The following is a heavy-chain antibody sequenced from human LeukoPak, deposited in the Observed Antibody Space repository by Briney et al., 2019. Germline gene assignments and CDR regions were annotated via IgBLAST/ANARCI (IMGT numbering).Heavy chain of an antibody. CDR1: GGSISSYY. J-gene: IGHJ6*03. CDR2: IYYSGST. CDR3: ARETSRKGAHYMDV. D-gene: IGHD1-14*01. Sequence: ASETLSLTCTVSGGSISSYYWSWIRQPPGKGLEWIGYIYYSGSTNYNPSLKSRVTISVDTSKNQFSLKLSSVTAADTAVYYCARETSRKGAHYMDVWGKGTTVTISS. V-gene: IGHV4-59*01.